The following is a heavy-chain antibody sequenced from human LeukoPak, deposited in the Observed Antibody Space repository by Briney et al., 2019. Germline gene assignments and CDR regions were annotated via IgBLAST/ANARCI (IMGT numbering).Heavy chain of an antibody. V-gene: IGHV3-15*01. CDR2: IRNQLDGGTA. CDR3: IKLNARDASDF. CDR1: GFTFSADW. Sequence: GGSLRLSCAASGFTFSADWMSWVRQAPGKGRVGVGRIRNQLDGGTADYDAPVKGRITISRDDSTNTLNLQMNSLKTEDTGVYYCIKLNARDASDFWGQGTMVTVSS. J-gene: IGHJ3*01.